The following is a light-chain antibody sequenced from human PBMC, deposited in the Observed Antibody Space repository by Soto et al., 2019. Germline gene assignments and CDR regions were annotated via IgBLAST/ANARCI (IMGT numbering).Light chain of an antibody. CDR2: GAS. CDR3: HQYNNWPFT. V-gene: IGKV3-15*01. J-gene: IGKJ4*01. Sequence: EIAMTQSPAPLSVSPGERATLSCRASQTVSTNLAWYQQTPGQAPRLLIYGASTRPTGIPPRFSVSGSGTEFTLTITSVQSEDLAVYYCHQYNNWPFTFGGGTKVEIK. CDR1: QTVSTN.